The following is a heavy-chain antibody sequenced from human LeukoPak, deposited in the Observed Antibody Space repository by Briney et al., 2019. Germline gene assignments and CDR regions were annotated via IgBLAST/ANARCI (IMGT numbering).Heavy chain of an antibody. CDR3: ARKAGTGFDY. CDR1: GDSVSTNSAS. CDR2: TYYRSKWYN. D-gene: IGHD1-1*01. V-gene: IGHV6-1*01. Sequence: SQTLSLTCAISGDSVSTNSASWNWIRQSPSRGLEWLGRTYYRSKWYNEYAVTVKSRIIINPDTSKNQFSLQLNSVTPEDTAVYCCARKAGTGFDYWGQGTLVTVSS. J-gene: IGHJ4*02.